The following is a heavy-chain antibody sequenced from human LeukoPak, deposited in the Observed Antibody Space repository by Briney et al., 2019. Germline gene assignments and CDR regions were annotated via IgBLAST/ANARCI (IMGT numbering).Heavy chain of an antibody. Sequence: SETLSLTCTVSGGSISSYYWSWIRQPPGKGLEWIGYIYYSGSTNYNPPLKSRVTISVDKSKNQFSLKLRSVTAADTAVYYCARSGATVTTKTHFDYWGQGILVTVSS. V-gene: IGHV4-59*01. CDR1: GGSISSYY. J-gene: IGHJ4*02. CDR2: IYYSGST. D-gene: IGHD4-17*01. CDR3: ARSGATVTTKTHFDY.